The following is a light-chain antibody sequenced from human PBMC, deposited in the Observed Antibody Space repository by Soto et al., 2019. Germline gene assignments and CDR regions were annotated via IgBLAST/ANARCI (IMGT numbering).Light chain of an antibody. V-gene: IGLV2-23*02. CDR2: EVS. Sequence: QSALTQPASVSGSPGQSITISCTGTSSDVGSYNVVSWYQQHPGEAPKLLIYEVSKRPSGVSDRFSGSKSGNTASLTISGLQAEDEADYHCCSYAGSSSAYVFGTGTKLTVL. CDR1: SSDVGSYNV. J-gene: IGLJ1*01. CDR3: CSYAGSSSAYV.